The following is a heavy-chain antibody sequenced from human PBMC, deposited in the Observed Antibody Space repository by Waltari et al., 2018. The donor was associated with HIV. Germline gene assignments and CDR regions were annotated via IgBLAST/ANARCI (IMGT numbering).Heavy chain of an antibody. D-gene: IGHD3-16*02. Sequence: QVQLQESGPGLVKPSETLSLTCTVSGGSISSYYWSWIRQPPGKGLEWIGYIYYSGSTHCNPALKSRVTISVDTSKNQFSLKLGSVTAADTAVYYCARAMITFGGVIAMGGMDVWGQGTTVTVSS. CDR3: ARAMITFGGVIAMGGMDV. V-gene: IGHV4-59*01. J-gene: IGHJ6*02. CDR1: GGSISSYY. CDR2: IYYSGST.